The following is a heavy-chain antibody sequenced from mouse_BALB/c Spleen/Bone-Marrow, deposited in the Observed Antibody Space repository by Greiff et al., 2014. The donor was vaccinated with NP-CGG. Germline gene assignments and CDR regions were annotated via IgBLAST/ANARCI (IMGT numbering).Heavy chain of an antibody. D-gene: IGHD2-12*01. Sequence: VQLVESGGDLVYPGGSLKLSCAASGFTFSSYGMSWVRQTPDTRLEWVATINSGGTNTYYPDSMKGRFTISRDNAKNTLYLQMSSLRSEDTAMYYCTRRGIYDERTAMDYWGRGTSVTVSS. V-gene: IGHV5-6*01. CDR2: INSGGTNT. CDR3: TRRGIYDERTAMDY. J-gene: IGHJ4*01. CDR1: GFTFSSYG.